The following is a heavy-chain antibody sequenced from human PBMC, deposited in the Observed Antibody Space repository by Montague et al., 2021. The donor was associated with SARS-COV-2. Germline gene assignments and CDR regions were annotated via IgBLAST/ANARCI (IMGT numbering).Heavy chain of an antibody. CDR3: ARLGVVPSPRTFDP. Sequence: SETLSLTCEVSGASISSNNWWIWVRQSPGKGLEWIGETYHSGSTNYNPSLRGRVTISVDKSKNQFSLKVNSVSAADTAVYYCARLGVVPSPRTFDPWGQGTPVTVSS. V-gene: IGHV4-4*02. CDR1: GASISSNNW. D-gene: IGHD3-10*01. J-gene: IGHJ5*02. CDR2: TYHSGST.